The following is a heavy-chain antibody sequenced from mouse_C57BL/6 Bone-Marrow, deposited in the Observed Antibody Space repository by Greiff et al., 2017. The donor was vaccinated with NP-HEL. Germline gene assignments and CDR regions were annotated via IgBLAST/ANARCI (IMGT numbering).Heavy chain of an antibody. V-gene: IGHV1-59*01. Sequence: QVQLQQPGAELVRPGTSVKLSCKASGYTFTSYWMHWVKQRPGQGLEWIGVIDPSDSYTNYNQKFKGKATLTVDTSSSTAYMQLSSLTAEDSAVYYCARVSTIVKCVSYWGQGTLVTVSA. J-gene: IGHJ3*01. CDR1: GYTFTSYW. CDR2: IDPSDSYT. D-gene: IGHD2-12*01. CDR3: ARVSTIVKCVSY.